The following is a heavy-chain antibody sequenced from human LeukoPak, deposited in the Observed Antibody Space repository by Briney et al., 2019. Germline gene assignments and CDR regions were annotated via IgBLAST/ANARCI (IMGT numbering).Heavy chain of an antibody. CDR2: INHSGST. J-gene: IGHJ3*01. V-gene: IGHV4-34*01. CDR1: GGSFSGYY. CDR3: ARDTSHGLRYFDWPN. Sequence: SETLSLTCAVYGGSFSGYYWSWIRQPPEKGLEWIGEINHSGSTNYNPSLKSRVTISVDTSKNQFSLKLSSVTAADTAVYYCARDTSHGLRYFDWPNWGQGTMVTVSS. D-gene: IGHD3-9*01.